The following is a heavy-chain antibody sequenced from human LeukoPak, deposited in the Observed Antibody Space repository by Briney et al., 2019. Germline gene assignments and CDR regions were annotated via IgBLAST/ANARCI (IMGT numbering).Heavy chain of an antibody. CDR1: GGTFSSYA. J-gene: IGHJ5*02. D-gene: IGHD2-2*01. CDR3: ARDFPIYCSSTSCYRSGWFDP. V-gene: IGHV1-69*05. CDR2: IIPMFGTA. Sequence: SVKVSCKASGGTFSSYAIRWVRQAPGQGLEWMGGIIPMFGTANYAQKFQGRVTITTDESTSTAYMELSSLRSEDTAVYYCARDFPIYCSSTSCYRSGWFDPWGQGTLVTVSS.